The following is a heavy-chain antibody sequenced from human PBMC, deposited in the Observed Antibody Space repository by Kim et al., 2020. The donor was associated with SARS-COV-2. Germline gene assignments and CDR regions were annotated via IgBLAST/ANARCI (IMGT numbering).Heavy chain of an antibody. V-gene: IGHV1-8*01. CDR1: GYTFTSYD. CDR2: MNPNSGNT. CDR3: ARYSEYSSGWYALG. D-gene: IGHD6-19*01. Sequence: ASVKVSCKASGYTFTSYDINWVRQATGQGLEWMGWMNPNSGNTGYAQKFQGRVTMTRNTSISTAYMELSSLRSEDTAVYYCARYSEYSSGWYALGWGQGTLVTVSS. J-gene: IGHJ4*02.